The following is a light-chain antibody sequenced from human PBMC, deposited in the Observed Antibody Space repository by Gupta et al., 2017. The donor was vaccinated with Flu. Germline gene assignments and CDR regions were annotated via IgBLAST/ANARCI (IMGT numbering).Light chain of an antibody. CDR2: DDG. J-gene: IGLJ3*02. CDR3: QLLEGGSDNHCM. Sequence: SSVLTQPPSVSVAPGQTARITCGTDNIGRKSVHWYQQKAGQAPVLVVYDDGDRPSGSPERFSGSNSGSTATLTISRVEAGEEADYFCQLLEGGSDNHCMFGGGTKLTVL. CDR1: NIGRKS. V-gene: IGLV3-21*02.